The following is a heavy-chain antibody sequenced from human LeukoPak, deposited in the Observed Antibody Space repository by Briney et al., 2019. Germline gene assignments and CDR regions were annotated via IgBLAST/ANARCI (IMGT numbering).Heavy chain of an antibody. CDR2: I. CDR1: GFTFSSYA. CDR3: ARDRSMYSSSWYYFDY. J-gene: IGHJ4*02. D-gene: IGHD6-13*01. Sequence: PGRSLRLSCAASGFTFSSYAMHWVRQAPGKGLEWVAVIYADSVKGRFTISRDNAKNSLYLQMNSLRAEDTAVYYCARDRSMYSSSWYYFDYWGQGTLVTVSS. V-gene: IGHV3-30*07.